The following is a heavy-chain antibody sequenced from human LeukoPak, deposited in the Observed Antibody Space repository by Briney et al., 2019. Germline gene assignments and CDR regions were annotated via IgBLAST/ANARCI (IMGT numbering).Heavy chain of an antibody. Sequence: GASVKVSCKASGYTFTSYYMHWVRQAPGQGLEWMGIINPSGGSTSYAQKFQGRVTMTRDMSTSTVYMELSSLRSEDTAVYYCARPNCSSTSCYRRQQLNYWGQGTPVTVSS. CDR2: INPSGGST. CDR1: GYTFTSYY. D-gene: IGHD2-2*01. V-gene: IGHV1-46*01. CDR3: ARPNCSSTSCYRRQQLNY. J-gene: IGHJ4*02.